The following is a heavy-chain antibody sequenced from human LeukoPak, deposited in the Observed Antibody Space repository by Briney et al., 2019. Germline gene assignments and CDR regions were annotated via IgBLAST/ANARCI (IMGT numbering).Heavy chain of an antibody. CDR2: ISSSGSTI. V-gene: IGHV3-48*03. J-gene: IGHJ4*02. CDR3: ARYNRRGGYNIDY. Sequence: SGGSLRLSCAASGFTFSSYEMNWVRQAPGKGLEWVSYISSSGSTIYYADSVKGRFTISRDNAKNSLYLQMNSLRAEDTAVYYCARYNRRGGYNIDYWGQGTLVTVSS. D-gene: IGHD5-24*01. CDR1: GFTFSSYE.